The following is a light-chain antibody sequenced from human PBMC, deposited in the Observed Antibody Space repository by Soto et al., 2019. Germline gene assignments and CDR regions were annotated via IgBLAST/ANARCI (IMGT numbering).Light chain of an antibody. CDR1: SSDNGGYDY. CDR2: EVS. J-gene: IGLJ2*01. CDR3: TSYAGNNNLL. Sequence: ALTQPPSASGSPGQSVTISCTGTSSDNGGYDYVSWYQHHPGKAPKLMIYEVSKRPSGVPDRFSGSKSGNTASLTVSGLQAEDEADYYCTSYAGNNNLLFGGGTKLTVL. V-gene: IGLV2-8*01.